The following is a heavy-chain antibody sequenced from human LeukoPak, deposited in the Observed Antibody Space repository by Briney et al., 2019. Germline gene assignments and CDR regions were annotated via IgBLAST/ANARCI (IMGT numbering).Heavy chain of an antibody. CDR2: MSYDGSKI. J-gene: IGHJ4*02. D-gene: IGHD5-12*01. Sequence: GGSLRLSCAASGFTLSRYAMHWVRQAPGKGLEWVATMSYDGSKIYYAESVKGRLTISRDTSKSTLSLQMNSLRVEDTAVYYCARSEVAAILYYLVYWGQGTLVTVSS. CDR1: GFTLSRYA. V-gene: IGHV3-30-3*01. CDR3: ARSEVAAILYYLVY.